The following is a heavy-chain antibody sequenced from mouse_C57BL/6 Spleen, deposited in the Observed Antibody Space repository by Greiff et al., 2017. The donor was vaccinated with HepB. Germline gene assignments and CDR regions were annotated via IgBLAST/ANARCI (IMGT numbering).Heavy chain of an antibody. V-gene: IGHV1-19*01. CDR3: ARGDSNYVASWFAY. Sequence: EVQLQQSGPVLVKPGASVKMSCKASGYTFTDYYMNWVKQSHGKSLEWIGVINPYNGGTSYNQKFKGKATLTVDKSSSTAYMELNSLTSEDSAVYYCARGDSNYVASWFAYWGQGTLVTVSA. D-gene: IGHD2-5*01. CDR2: INPYNGGT. J-gene: IGHJ3*01. CDR1: GYTFTDYY.